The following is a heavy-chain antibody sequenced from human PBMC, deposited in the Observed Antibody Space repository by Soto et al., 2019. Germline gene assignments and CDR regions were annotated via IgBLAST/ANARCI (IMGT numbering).Heavy chain of an antibody. CDR2: IYYSGST. Sequence: ETLYPTYTVPSGSISTYYWSWIRQPPGKGLEWIGYIYYSGSTNYNPSLKSRVTISVDTSKNQFSLKLSYVTAADTAVYYCARHARRPVCGDYGGWDMDVWGKGTTVTVSS. D-gene: IGHD4-17*01. CDR1: SGSISTYY. V-gene: IGHV4-59*08. J-gene: IGHJ6*03. CDR3: ARHARRPVCGDYGGWDMDV.